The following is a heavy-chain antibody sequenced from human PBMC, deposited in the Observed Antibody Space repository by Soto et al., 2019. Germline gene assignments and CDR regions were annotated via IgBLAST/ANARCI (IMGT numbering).Heavy chain of an antibody. Sequence: PGGSLRLSCAASGFTFSSYAMHWVRQAPGQGLEWVALVSYAGRDKYYRDSVKGRFTISRDNAKNTLYLQMNNLRTEDTALYYCARQYPDYQYYFDHWGQGSLVTVSS. V-gene: IGHV3-30*03. CDR3: ARQYPDYQYYFDH. CDR1: GFTFSSYA. CDR2: VSYAGRDK. J-gene: IGHJ4*02. D-gene: IGHD4-17*01.